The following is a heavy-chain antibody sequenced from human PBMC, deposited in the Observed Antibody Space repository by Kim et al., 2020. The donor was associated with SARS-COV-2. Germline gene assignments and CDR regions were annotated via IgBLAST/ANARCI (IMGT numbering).Heavy chain of an antibody. CDR3: ARDDYNWNQWNHWYFDL. Sequence: GGSLRLSCAASGFTFSSYIMNWVRQAPGKGLEWVSSISSSSSYIYYADSVKGRFTISRDNAKNSLYLQMNSLRAEDTAVYYCARDDYNWNQWNHWYFDLWGRGTLVTVSS. V-gene: IGHV3-21*01. CDR2: ISSSSSYI. D-gene: IGHD1-20*01. J-gene: IGHJ2*01. CDR1: GFTFSSYI.